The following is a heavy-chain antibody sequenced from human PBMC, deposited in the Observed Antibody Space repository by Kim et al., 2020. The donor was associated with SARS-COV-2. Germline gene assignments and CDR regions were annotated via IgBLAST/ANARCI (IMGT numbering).Heavy chain of an antibody. J-gene: IGHJ4*02. D-gene: IGHD3-16*01. Sequence: STIYYADSVKGRFTISRDNAKNSLYLQMNSLRAEDTAVYYCARGFYGFDYWGQGTLVTVSS. V-gene: IGHV3-48*03. CDR2: STI. CDR3: ARGFYGFDY.